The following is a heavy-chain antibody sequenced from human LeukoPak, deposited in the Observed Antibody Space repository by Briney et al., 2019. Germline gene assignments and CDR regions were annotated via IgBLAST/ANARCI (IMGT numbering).Heavy chain of an antibody. CDR3: ARVEVVRGVLDY. D-gene: IGHD3-10*01. Sequence: SETLSLTCTVSGGSISSGDYYWSWIRQPPGKGLEWIGYIYYSGSTYYNPSLKSRVTISVDTSKNQFSLKLSSVTAADTAVYYCARVEVVRGVLDYWGQGTLVTVSS. J-gene: IGHJ4*02. CDR1: GGSISSGDYY. V-gene: IGHV4-30-4*01. CDR2: IYYSGST.